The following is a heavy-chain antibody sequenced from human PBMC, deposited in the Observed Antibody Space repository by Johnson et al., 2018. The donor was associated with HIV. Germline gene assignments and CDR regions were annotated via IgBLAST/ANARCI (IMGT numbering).Heavy chain of an antibody. D-gene: IGHD4-11*01. Sequence: QVQLVESGGGLVQPGGSLRLSCAASGFTFSSYDMHWVRQAPGKGLEWVAVISYDGSNKYYADSVKGRFTISRDNAKNSLYLQMNSLRAEDTALYYCAKETRDSRSAFDIWGQGTMVTVSS. CDR3: AKETRDSRSAFDI. J-gene: IGHJ3*02. V-gene: IGHV3-30*18. CDR1: GFTFSSYD. CDR2: ISYDGSNK.